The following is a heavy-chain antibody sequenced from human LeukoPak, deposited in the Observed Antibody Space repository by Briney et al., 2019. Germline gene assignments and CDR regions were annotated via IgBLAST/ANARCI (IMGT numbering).Heavy chain of an antibody. Sequence: PSETLSLTCTVGGSMYNYYRSWIRQPPGKGLGWIGYIHYSGSTNYNPSLKSRVTMSLDTSKNQVSLKVNSVTAADTAVYYCARHVSSGGTYAHFDYWGQGTLVTVSS. CDR3: ARHVSSGGTYAHFDY. J-gene: IGHJ4*02. CDR1: GSMYNYY. D-gene: IGHD1-26*01. V-gene: IGHV4-59*08. CDR2: IHYSGST.